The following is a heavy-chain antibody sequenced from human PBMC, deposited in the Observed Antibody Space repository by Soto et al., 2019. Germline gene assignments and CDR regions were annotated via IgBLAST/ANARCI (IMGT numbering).Heavy chain of an antibody. J-gene: IGHJ4*02. Sequence: PGGSRRRSCGASGFTFSSYGMHWVRQAPGKGLEWVAVISYDGSNKYYADSVKGRFTISRDNSKNTLYLQMNSLRAEDTAVHYCAKDYYDSSRYFDYWGQGTLVTVSS. V-gene: IGHV3-30*18. CDR2: ISYDGSNK. CDR3: AKDYYDSSRYFDY. CDR1: GFTFSSYG. D-gene: IGHD3-22*01.